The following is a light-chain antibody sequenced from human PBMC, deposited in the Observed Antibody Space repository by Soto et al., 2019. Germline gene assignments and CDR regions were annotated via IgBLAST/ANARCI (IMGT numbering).Light chain of an antibody. CDR1: SSNIGAPYD. V-gene: IGLV1-40*01. J-gene: IGLJ1*01. CDR3: QSYDSTLSARYV. CDR2: GGN. Sequence: QSVLTQPPSVSGAPGQGVTISCAGSSSNIGAPYDVHWYQHLPGTAPKLLLYGGNNRPSGVPDRFSGSRSGTSASLAITGLQAEDEGDYYCQSYDSTLSARYVFGTGTKVTVL.